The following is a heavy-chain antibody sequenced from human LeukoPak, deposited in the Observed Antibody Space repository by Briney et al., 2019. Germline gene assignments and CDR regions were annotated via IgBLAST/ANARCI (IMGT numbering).Heavy chain of an antibody. V-gene: IGHV4-4*07. CDR2: FYISGST. CDR3: ARLGAAVLDP. J-gene: IGHJ5*02. CDR1: GGSISGYY. D-gene: IGHD2-15*01. Sequence: PSETLSLTCTVSGGSISGYYWSWIRQPAGKGLEWIGRFYISGSTNYNPSLKSRVTMSVDTSKNQFSLKLSSVTAADTAVYYCARLGAAVLDPWGQGTLVTVSS.